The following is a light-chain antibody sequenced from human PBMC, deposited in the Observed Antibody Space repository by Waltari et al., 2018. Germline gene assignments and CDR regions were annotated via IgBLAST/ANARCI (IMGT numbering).Light chain of an antibody. CDR1: QSVSSSY. CDR2: GAS. Sequence: EIVLTQSPGTLSLSPGERATLPCRASQSVSSSYFAWYQQKPGQAARLLIYGASSRATGIPDRFSGSGSGTDFTLTIRRLEPEDFAVYYCQQYGSSPLTFGGGTKVEIK. CDR3: QQYGSSPLT. V-gene: IGKV3-20*01. J-gene: IGKJ4*01.